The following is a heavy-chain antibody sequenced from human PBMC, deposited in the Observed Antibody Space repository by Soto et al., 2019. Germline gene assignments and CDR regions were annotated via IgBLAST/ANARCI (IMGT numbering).Heavy chain of an antibody. J-gene: IGHJ4*02. CDR1: GFTVSSNY. Sequence: EVQLVESGGALVQPGGYLRLSYAASGFTVSSNYMSWVRQAPGKGLEWVSVIYSGGSTYYADSVKGRFTISRDNSKNTLYLQMNSLRAEDTAVYYCASWDASYCGGDCSDYWGQGTLVNVSS. CDR3: ASWDASYCGGDCSDY. V-gene: IGHV3-66*01. D-gene: IGHD2-21*02. CDR2: IYSGGST.